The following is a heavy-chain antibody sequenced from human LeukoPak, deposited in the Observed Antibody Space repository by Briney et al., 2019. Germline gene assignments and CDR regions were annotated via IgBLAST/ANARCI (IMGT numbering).Heavy chain of an antibody. CDR1: GGSFSGYY. CDR3: ARGRGKYYYLFVGFDP. J-gene: IGHJ5*02. CDR2: INHSGST. D-gene: IGHD3/OR15-3a*01. V-gene: IGHV4-34*01. Sequence: SETLSLTCAVYGGSFSGYYWSWIRQPPGKGLEWIGEINHSGSTNYNPSLKSRVTISVDTSKNQFSLKLSSVAAADTAVYYCARGRGKYYYLFVGFDPWGQGTLVTVSS.